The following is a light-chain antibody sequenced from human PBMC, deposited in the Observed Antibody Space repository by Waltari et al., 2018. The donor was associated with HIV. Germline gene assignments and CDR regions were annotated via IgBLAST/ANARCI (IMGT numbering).Light chain of an antibody. J-gene: IGLJ2*01. CDR2: SNN. V-gene: IGLV1-40*01. Sequence: HSVLTQPPSVSGAPGPRVPISCTGSSSNIGAGFDVHWYQQLPGTAPKLLIFSNNNRPSGVPDRFSGAKSGTSASLAITGLQAEDEADYYCQSFDNSLSALFGGGTKLTVL. CDR1: SSNIGAGFD. CDR3: QSFDNSLSAL.